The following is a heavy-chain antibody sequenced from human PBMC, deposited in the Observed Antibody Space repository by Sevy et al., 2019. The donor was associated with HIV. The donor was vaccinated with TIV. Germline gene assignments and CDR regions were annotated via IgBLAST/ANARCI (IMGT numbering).Heavy chain of an antibody. J-gene: IGHJ4*02. V-gene: IGHV3-15*01. CDR1: GFTFSSAW. Sequence: GGSLRLSCAASGFTFSSAWMSWVRQAPGKGLEWVGRIQSKTDGGTTDYAASVKGRFTISRDDSVITLYLQMNSLTTDDTAVYYCTTDTSTGYFDWLLDFDYWGQGTLVTVSS. CDR2: IQSKTDGGTT. D-gene: IGHD3-9*01. CDR3: TTDTSTGYFDWLLDFDY.